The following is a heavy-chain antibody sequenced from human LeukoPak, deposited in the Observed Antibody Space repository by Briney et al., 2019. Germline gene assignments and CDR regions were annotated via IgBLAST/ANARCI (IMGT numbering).Heavy chain of an antibody. J-gene: IGHJ4*02. V-gene: IGHV4-39*01. CDR1: GGSISSSSYY. CDR3: ARPYDYGGNFYFDY. Sequence: PSETLSLTCTVSGGSISSSSYYWGWIRQPPGKGLEWIGSIYYSGSTYYNPSLKSRVTISVDTSKNQFSLKLSSVTAADTAVYYCARPYDYGGNFYFDYWGQGTLVTVSS. CDR2: IYYSGST. D-gene: IGHD4-23*01.